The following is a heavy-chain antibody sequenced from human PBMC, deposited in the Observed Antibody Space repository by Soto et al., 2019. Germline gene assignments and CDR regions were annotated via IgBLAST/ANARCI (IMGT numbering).Heavy chain of an antibody. CDR3: AKDVIVVVTATHGYFQH. CDR2: ISYDGSNK. D-gene: IGHD2-21*02. J-gene: IGHJ1*01. V-gene: IGHV3-30*18. Sequence: GGSLRLSCAASGFTFSSYGMHWVRQAPGKGLEWVAVISYDGSNKYYADSVKGRFTISRDNSKNTLYLQMNSLRAEDTAVYYCAKDVIVVVTATHGYFQHWGQGTLVTVSS. CDR1: GFTFSSYG.